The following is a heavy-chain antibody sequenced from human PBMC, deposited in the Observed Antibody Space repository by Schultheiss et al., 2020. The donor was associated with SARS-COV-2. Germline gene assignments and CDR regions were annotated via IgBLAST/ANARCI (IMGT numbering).Heavy chain of an antibody. V-gene: IGHV3-23*01. J-gene: IGHJ5*02. Sequence: GESLKISCAASGFTFSSYAMSWVRQAPGKGLEWVSAISGSGGSTYYADSVKGRFTISRDNSKNTLYLQMNSLRAEDTAVYYCAKIPLSGSYNHWGQGTLVTVSS. CDR3: AKIPLSGSYNH. CDR1: GFTFSSYA. D-gene: IGHD1-26*01. CDR2: ISGSGGST.